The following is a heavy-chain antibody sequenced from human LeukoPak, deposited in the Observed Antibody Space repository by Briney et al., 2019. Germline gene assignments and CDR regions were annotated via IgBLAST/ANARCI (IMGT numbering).Heavy chain of an antibody. CDR3: ARETYSGYDYRVFDY. CDR1: GGSISSSNW. V-gene: IGHV4-4*02. D-gene: IGHD5-12*01. CDR2: IYYSGST. J-gene: IGHJ4*02. Sequence: SETLSLTCAVSGGSISSSNWWSWVRQPPGKGLEWIGYIYYSGSTNYNPSLKSRVTISVDTSKNQFSLKLSSVTAADTAVYYCARETYSGYDYRVFDYWGQGTLVTASS.